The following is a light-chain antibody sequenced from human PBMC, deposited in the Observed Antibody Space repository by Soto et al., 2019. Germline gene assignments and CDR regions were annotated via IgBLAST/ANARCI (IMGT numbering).Light chain of an antibody. J-gene: IGKJ1*01. CDR2: DAS. CDR3: QQYHSYSWT. V-gene: IGKV1-5*01. Sequence: DIQMTQSPSTLSASIGDRVTITCRASQSISTWLAWYQQKSGKAPKVLIYDASRLEAGVPSRFSGSGSGTEFTLTISSLQPDDFATYYCQQYHSYSWTLGQGTKVEIK. CDR1: QSISTW.